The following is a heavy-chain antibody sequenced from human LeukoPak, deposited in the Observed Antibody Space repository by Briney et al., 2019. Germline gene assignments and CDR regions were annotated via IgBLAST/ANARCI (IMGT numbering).Heavy chain of an antibody. J-gene: IGHJ6*04. V-gene: IGHV1-18*04. CDR3: TRKAAYDILTGYYYYYGMDV. D-gene: IGHD3-9*01. CDR2: ISAYNGNT. CDR1: GYTFTSYG. Sequence: GASVKVSCKASGYTFTSYGISWVRQAPGQGLEWIGWISAYNGNTNYAQKLQGRVTMTTATSTSTAYMELRSLRSDDTAVYYCTRKAAYDILTGYYYYYGMDVWGKGTTVTVSS.